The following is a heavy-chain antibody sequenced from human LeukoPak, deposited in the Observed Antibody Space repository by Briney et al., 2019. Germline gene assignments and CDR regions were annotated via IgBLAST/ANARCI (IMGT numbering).Heavy chain of an antibody. CDR2: IYYSGST. Sequence: KASETLSLTCTVSGGSISSYYWSWIRQPPGKGLEWIGYIYYSGSTYCNPSLKSRVTISVDTSKNQFSLKLSSVTAADTAVYYCASQFGYYYDSSGEYYFDYWGQGTLVTVSS. CDR1: GGSISSYY. J-gene: IGHJ4*02. CDR3: ASQFGYYYDSSGEYYFDY. V-gene: IGHV4-59*04. D-gene: IGHD3-22*01.